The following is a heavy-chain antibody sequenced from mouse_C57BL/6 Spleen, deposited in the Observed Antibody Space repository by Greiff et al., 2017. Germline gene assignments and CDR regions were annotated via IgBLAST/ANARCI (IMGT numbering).Heavy chain of an antibody. V-gene: IGHV5-17*01. J-gene: IGHJ4*01. CDR2: ISSGSSTI. CDR3: ARKETGYAMDY. Sequence: EVKLVESGGGLVKPGGSLQLSCAASGFTFSDYGMHWVRQAPEKGLEWVAYISSGSSTIYYAVTVKGRFTISRDNAKNTLYLQMTSLRSEDTAMYYCARKETGYAMDYWGQGTSVTVSS. CDR1: GFTFSDYG. D-gene: IGHD4-1*01.